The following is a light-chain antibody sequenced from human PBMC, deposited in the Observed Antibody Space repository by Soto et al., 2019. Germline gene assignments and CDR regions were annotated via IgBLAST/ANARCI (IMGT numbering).Light chain of an antibody. CDR3: QQLFDSPIT. Sequence: GDSVPIPCQASQVISTSLAWYQVKPGKAPKLLIYAASTLESGVPSRFSATVSGTEFSLTITSLQPEDFATYYCQQLFDSPITFGQGTRLEIK. V-gene: IGKV1-9*01. J-gene: IGKJ5*01. CDR1: QVISTS. CDR2: AAS.